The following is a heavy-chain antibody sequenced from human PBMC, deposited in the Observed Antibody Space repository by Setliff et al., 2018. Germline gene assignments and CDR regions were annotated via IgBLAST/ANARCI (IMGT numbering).Heavy chain of an antibody. CDR3: ARKGISALSGAFGM. CDR1: GGSISNYY. Sequence: PSETLSLTCTVSGGSISNYYWSWIRQPAGKGLEWIGRIYTRGSTNYNPSLKSRVTMSVDTSKNQFSLKLSSVTAADTAVYYCARKGISALSGAFGMWGQGTMVTVSS. D-gene: IGHD1-26*01. CDR2: IYTRGST. J-gene: IGHJ3*02. V-gene: IGHV4-4*07.